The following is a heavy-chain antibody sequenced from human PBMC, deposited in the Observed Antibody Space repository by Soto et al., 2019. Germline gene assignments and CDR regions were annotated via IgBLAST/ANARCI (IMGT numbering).Heavy chain of an antibody. CDR2: IIPIFGIT. J-gene: IGHJ1*01. V-gene: IGHV1-69*01. CDR3: ARDPRSITGTTSSEDFQF. Sequence: QAHLMQSGAEVKKPGSSVKVSCKASGGPFSGYAISWVRQRPGRGLEWMGGIIPIFGITTYAEKFQGRITLAADESTGTAFMDLRSLISEDTAVYYCARDPRSITGTTSSEDFQFWGPGTLVSVSS. CDR1: GGPFSGYA. D-gene: IGHD1-20*01.